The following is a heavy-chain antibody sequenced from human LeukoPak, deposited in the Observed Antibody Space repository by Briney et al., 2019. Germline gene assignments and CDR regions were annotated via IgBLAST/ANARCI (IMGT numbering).Heavy chain of an antibody. CDR2: IKQDGSEK. V-gene: IGHV3-7*01. J-gene: IGHJ4*02. Sequence: GGSLRLSCAASGFTFSSYWMSWVRQAPGKGLEWVANIKQDGSEKYYVDSVKGRFTISRDNAKNSLYLQMNSLRAEDTAVYYCAREPCSSTNCRIFDSWGQGTLVTVSS. CDR3: AREPCSSTNCRIFDS. D-gene: IGHD2-2*01. CDR1: GFTFSSYW.